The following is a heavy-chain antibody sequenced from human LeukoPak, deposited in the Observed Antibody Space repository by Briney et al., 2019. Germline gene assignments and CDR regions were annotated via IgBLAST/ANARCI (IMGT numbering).Heavy chain of an antibody. J-gene: IGHJ4*02. CDR3: AREDYDSSGSIDY. Sequence: AASVKVSCKASGYTFTGYYMHWVRQAPGQGLEWMGWINPNSGGTNYAQKFQGRVTMTRDTSISTAYMELSRLRSDDTAVYYCAREDYDSSGSIDYWGQGTLVTVSS. CDR2: INPNSGGT. V-gene: IGHV1-2*02. D-gene: IGHD3-22*01. CDR1: GYTFTGYY.